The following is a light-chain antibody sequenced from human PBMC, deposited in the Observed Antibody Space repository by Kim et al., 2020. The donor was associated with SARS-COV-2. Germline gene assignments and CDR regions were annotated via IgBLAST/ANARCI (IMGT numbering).Light chain of an antibody. CDR2: KAF. Sequence: DIQMTQSPSTLSASVGDRVTITCRASQSIDSWLAWYQQTPGKAPKLLIYKAFSLQSGVPSRFSGSGSGAEFTLTISSLQPDEFATYSCQNYNSYPWTFGQGTTVDIK. CDR3: QNYNSYPWT. J-gene: IGKJ1*01. CDR1: QSIDSW. V-gene: IGKV1-5*03.